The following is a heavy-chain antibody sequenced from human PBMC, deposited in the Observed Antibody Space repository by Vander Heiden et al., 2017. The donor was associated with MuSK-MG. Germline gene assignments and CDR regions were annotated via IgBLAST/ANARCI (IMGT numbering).Heavy chain of an antibody. Sequence: QVQLQESGPGLVKPSQTLSLTCTVSGGSITNGDFHWSWSRQHPGKGLEWIGYIYYSGTAYYNPSLKSRLTISVDTSKNQFSLKLSSVTAADTAVYYCARYAHNFRWFDPWGQGTLVTVSS. CDR2: IYYSGTA. V-gene: IGHV4-31*03. CDR1: GGSITNGDFH. CDR3: ARYAHNFRWFDP. D-gene: IGHD2-2*01. J-gene: IGHJ5*02.